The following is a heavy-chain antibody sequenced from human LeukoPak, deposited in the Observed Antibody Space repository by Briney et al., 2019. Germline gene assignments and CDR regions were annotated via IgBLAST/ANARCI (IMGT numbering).Heavy chain of an antibody. CDR2: IYYSGST. D-gene: IGHD3-16*01. CDR1: GGSISSYY. J-gene: IGHJ5*02. CDR3: ARGGGKWFDP. V-gene: IGHV4-59*01. Sequence: SETLSLTCTVSGGSISSYYWSWIRQPPGKGLEWIGYIYYSGSTNYNPSLKSRVAISVDTSKSQFSLKLSSVTAADTAVYYCARGGGKWFDPWGQGTLVTVSS.